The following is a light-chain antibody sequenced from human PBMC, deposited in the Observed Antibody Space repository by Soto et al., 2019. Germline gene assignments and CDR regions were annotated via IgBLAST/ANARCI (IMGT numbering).Light chain of an antibody. J-gene: IGLJ2*01. CDR2: QDT. CDR3: QAWDRSTVV. CDR1: KLGTKY. V-gene: IGLV3-1*01. Sequence: SYELTQPPSVSVSPGQTASSPGLGDKLGTKYACWYQQKPGQSPVLVIYQDTKRPSGIPERFAGSNSGNTATLTISGTQAMDEADYYCQAWDRSTVVFGGGTKLTVL.